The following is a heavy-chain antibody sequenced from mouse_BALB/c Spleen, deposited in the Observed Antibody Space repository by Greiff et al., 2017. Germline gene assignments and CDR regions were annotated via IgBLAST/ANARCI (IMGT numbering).Heavy chain of an antibody. V-gene: IGHV3-8*02. CDR1: GDSITSGY. D-gene: IGHD4-1*01. CDR2: ISYSGST. J-gene: IGHJ2*01. CDR3: ARYIFANLYYFDY. Sequence: EVQLQESGPSLVKPSQTLSLTCSVTGDSITSGYWNWIRKFPGNKLEYMGYISYSGSTYYNPSLKSRISITRDTSKNQYYLQLNSVTTEDTATYYCARYIFANLYYFDYWGQGTTLTVSS.